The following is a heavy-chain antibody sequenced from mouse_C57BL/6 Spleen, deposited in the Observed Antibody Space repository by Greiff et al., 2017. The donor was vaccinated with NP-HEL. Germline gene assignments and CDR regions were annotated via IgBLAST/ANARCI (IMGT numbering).Heavy chain of an antibody. CDR2: IWRGGST. J-gene: IGHJ1*03. D-gene: IGHD1-2*01. Sequence: VQLQQSGPGLVQPSQSLSITCTVSGFSLTSYGVHWVRQSPGKGLEWLGVIWRGGSTDYNAAFMSRLSITKDNSTSQVFYKMNSLQADDTAIYYCAKSERTNQRPLWYFDVWGTGTTVTVAS. V-gene: IGHV2-5*01. CDR3: AKSERTNQRPLWYFDV. CDR1: GFSLTSYG.